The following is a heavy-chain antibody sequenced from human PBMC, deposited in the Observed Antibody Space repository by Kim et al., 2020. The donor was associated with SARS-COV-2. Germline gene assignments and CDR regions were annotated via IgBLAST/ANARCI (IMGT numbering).Heavy chain of an antibody. CDR2: IYYSGST. CDR3: MAGTAMVTFPYYFDY. CDR1: GGSISSSSYY. D-gene: IGHD5-18*01. Sequence: SETLSLTCTVSGGSISSSSYYWGWIRQPPGKGLEWIGSIYYSGSTYYNPSLKSRVTISVDTSKNQFSLKLSSVTAADTAVYYCMAGTAMVTFPYYFDYWGQGTLVTVSS. V-gene: IGHV4-39*01. J-gene: IGHJ4*02.